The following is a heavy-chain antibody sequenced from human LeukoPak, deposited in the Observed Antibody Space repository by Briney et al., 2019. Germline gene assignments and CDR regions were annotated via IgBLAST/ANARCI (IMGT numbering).Heavy chain of an antibody. Sequence: SETLSLTCAVSGGSINNSTYYWGWIRQPPGKGLEWIGSVYYSGSTYYNTSLKGRVTLSVDTSKNQFSLRLSSATAADTAVYYCATVDFWSGYYRVRGFDYWGQGILVTVSS. D-gene: IGHD3-3*01. CDR2: VYYSGST. CDR1: GGSINNSTYY. CDR3: ATVDFWSGYYRVRGFDY. J-gene: IGHJ4*02. V-gene: IGHV4-39*07.